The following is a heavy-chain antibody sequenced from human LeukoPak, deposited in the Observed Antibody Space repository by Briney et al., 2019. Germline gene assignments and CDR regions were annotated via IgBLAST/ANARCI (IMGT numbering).Heavy chain of an antibody. CDR2: IYYSGTT. J-gene: IGHJ4*02. D-gene: IGHD4-11*01. CDR3: ARGRPGYSTPFEY. CDR1: GGSISSYY. V-gene: IGHV4-59*01. Sequence: PSETLSLTCTVSGGSISSYYWSWIRRPPGKGLEWIGYIYYSGTTNYNPSLKSRVTISVDTSKNQFSLKLSSVTAADTAVYYCARGRPGYSTPFEYWGQGTLVTVSS.